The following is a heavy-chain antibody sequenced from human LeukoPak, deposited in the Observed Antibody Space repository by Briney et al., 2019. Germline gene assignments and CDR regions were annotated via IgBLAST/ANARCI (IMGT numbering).Heavy chain of an antibody. V-gene: IGHV4-34*01. J-gene: IGHJ5*02. CDR2: INHSGGT. Sequence: SETLSLTCAVYGGSFSGYYWSWIRQPPGKGLEWIGEINHSGGTNYNPSLKSRVTISVDTSKNQFSLKLSSVTAADTAVYYCARGRFRIRLWLNWFDPWGQGTLVTVSS. CDR3: ARGRFRIRLWLNWFDP. CDR1: GGSFSGYY. D-gene: IGHD5-18*01.